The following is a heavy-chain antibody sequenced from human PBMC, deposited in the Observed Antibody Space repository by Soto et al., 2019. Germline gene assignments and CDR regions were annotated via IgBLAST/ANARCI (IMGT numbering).Heavy chain of an antibody. CDR2: IYPGDSDT. V-gene: IGHV5-51*01. J-gene: IGHJ6*02. D-gene: IGHD3-10*01. Sequence: GESLKISCKGSGYSFTSYWIGWVRQMPGKGLEWMRIIYPGDSDTRYSPSFQGQVTISADKSISTAYLQWSSLKASDTAMYYCAGSYGSGSYYTPNPYYYYGMYVWGQGTTVTVSS. CDR1: GYSFTSYW. CDR3: AGSYGSGSYYTPNPYYYYGMYV.